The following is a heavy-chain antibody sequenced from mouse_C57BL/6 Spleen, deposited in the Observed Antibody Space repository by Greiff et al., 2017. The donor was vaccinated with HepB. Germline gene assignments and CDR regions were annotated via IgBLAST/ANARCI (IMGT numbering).Heavy chain of an antibody. Sequence: EVQLVESGPGLAKPSQTLSLTCSVTGYSITSDYWNWIRKFPGNKLEYMGYISYSGSTYYNPSLKSRISITRDTSKNQYYLQLNSVTTEDTTTYYCARGITTVVATNYAMDYWGQGTSVTVSS. CDR2: ISYSGST. J-gene: IGHJ4*01. V-gene: IGHV3-8*01. D-gene: IGHD1-1*01. CDR3: ARGITTVVATNYAMDY. CDR1: GYSITSDY.